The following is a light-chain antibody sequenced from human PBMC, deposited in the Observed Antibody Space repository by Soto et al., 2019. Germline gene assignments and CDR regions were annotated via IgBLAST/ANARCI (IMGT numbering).Light chain of an antibody. CDR1: SSDVGSHNF. CDR3: YSYVGRIS. J-gene: IGLJ2*01. Sequence: QSALTQPASVSGSPGQSITISCTGTSSDVGSHNFVSWYQQHPGKAPEPMIFEVSKRPSGVSNRFSGSKSGNTASLTISGLQPEDEADYYCYSYVGRISFGGGTKVTVL. V-gene: IGLV2-23*02. CDR2: EVS.